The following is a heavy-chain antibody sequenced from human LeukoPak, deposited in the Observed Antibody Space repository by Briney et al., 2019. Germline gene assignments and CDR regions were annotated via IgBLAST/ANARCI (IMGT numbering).Heavy chain of an antibody. D-gene: IGHD4-17*01. V-gene: IGHV1-24*01. J-gene: IGHJ4*02. CDR3: ATPRDYGDYGFDY. CDR1: GYTLTELS. Sequence: ASVKVSCKVSGYTLTELSMHWVRQAPGKGLEWMGGFDPEDGETIYAQKFQGRVTMTEGTSTDTAYMELSSLRSEDTAVYYCATPRDYGDYGFDYWGQGTLVTVSS. CDR2: FDPEDGET.